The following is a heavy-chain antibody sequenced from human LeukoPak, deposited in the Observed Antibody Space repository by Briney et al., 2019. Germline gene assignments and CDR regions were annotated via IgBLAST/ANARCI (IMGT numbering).Heavy chain of an antibody. CDR2: IYSGGST. CDR1: GFTFSSYA. D-gene: IGHD3-10*02. V-gene: IGHV3-23*03. CDR3: AELGITMIGGV. J-gene: IGHJ6*04. Sequence: GGSLRLSCAASGFTFSSYAMSWVRQAPGKGLEWVSIIYSGGSTFYADSVKGRFTISRDNAKNSLYLQMNSLRAEDTAVYYCAELGITMIGGVWGKGTTVTISS.